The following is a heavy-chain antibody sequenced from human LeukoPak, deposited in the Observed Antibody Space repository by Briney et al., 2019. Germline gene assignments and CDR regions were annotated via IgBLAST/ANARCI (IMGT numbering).Heavy chain of an antibody. Sequence: SVKVSCKASGGSFNSDVITWVRQAPGPGLEWMGRIIPILNVANSAQKFQGRVTITADKSTNTAHMELSSLRSEDTAVYYCTREGVYSPDGSGYHRDAFDIWGQGTVVTVSS. CDR1: GGSFNSDV. V-gene: IGHV1-69*04. CDR3: TREGVYSPDGSGYHRDAFDI. CDR2: IIPILNVA. D-gene: IGHD3-22*01. J-gene: IGHJ3*02.